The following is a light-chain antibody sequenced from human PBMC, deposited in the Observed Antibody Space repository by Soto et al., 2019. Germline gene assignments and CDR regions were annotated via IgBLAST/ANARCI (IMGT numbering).Light chain of an antibody. CDR2: GAS. V-gene: IGKV3-15*01. Sequence: EIVLTQSPCTLSLSPGERATLSCRASQSVSSNLAWYQQKPGQAPRLLIYGASTRATGIPARFSGSGSGTEFTLTISSLQSEDFAVYYCQQYNNWPPITFGQGTRLAIK. J-gene: IGKJ5*01. CDR3: QQYNNWPPIT. CDR1: QSVSSN.